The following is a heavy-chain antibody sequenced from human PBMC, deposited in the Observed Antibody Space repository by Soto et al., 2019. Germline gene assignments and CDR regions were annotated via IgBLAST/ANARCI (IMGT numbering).Heavy chain of an antibody. Sequence: SVKVSCKASGGTFSSYAISWVRQAPGQGLEWMGGIIPIFGTANYARKFQGRVTITADESTSTAYMELSSLRSEDTAVYYCATTATYYDSKVNPPDAFDIWGQGTMVTVSS. CDR2: IIPIFGTA. D-gene: IGHD3-22*01. V-gene: IGHV1-69*13. CDR1: GGTFSSYA. J-gene: IGHJ3*02. CDR3: ATTATYYDSKVNPPDAFDI.